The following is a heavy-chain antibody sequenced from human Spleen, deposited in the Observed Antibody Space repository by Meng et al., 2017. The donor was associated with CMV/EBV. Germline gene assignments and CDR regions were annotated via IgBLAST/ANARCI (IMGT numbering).Heavy chain of an antibody. CDR3: ARGGASPVGWFDP. V-gene: IGHV4-59*01. Sequence: SETLSLTCSVSGASISRYYWNWIRQPPGKGLEWIGYIHYSGTTNYNPPLKSRVTMSVDTSKNQFSLKLSSVTAADTSVYYCARGGASPVGWFDPWSQGTLVTVSS. D-gene: IGHD4-23*01. CDR1: GASISRYY. J-gene: IGHJ5*02. CDR2: IHYSGTT.